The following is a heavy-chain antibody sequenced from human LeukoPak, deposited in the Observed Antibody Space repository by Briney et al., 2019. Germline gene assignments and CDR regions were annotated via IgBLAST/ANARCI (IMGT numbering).Heavy chain of an antibody. Sequence: PGRSLRLSCAASGFTFDDYAMHWVRQAPGKGLEWVSGISWNSGSIGYADSVKGRFTISRDNAKNSLYLQMNSLRAEDTAVYYCARDLPTLNWGQGTLVTVSS. CDR3: ARDLPTLN. J-gene: IGHJ4*02. CDR1: GFTFDDYA. V-gene: IGHV3-9*01. D-gene: IGHD4-4*01. CDR2: ISWNSGSI.